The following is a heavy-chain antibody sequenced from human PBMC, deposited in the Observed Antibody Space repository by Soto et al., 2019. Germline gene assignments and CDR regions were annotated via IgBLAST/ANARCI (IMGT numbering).Heavy chain of an antibody. CDR2: ISSSSSYI. V-gene: IGHV3-21*01. CDR1: GFTFSSYS. Sequence: ESGGGLVKPGGSLRLSCAASGFTFSSYSMNWVRQAPGKGLEWVSSISSSSSYIYYADSVKGRFTISRDNAKNTLYLQMNSLRAEDTAVYYCARDDYGDYEGLGAFDIWGQGTMVTVSS. CDR3: ARDDYGDYEGLGAFDI. J-gene: IGHJ3*02. D-gene: IGHD4-17*01.